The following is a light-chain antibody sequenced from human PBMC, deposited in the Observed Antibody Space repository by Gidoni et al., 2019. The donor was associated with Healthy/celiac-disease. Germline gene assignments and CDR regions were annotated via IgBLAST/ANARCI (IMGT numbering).Light chain of an antibody. CDR3: QSYDSSNHVV. V-gene: IGLV6-57*04. CDR1: SGSIASNY. CDR2: EDN. J-gene: IGLJ2*01. Sequence: NFMLTQPPSVSDSPGHTVTISCTRSSGSIASNYVQWYQQRPGSAPTTVIYEDNQRPSGVPDRFSGSIDSSSNSASLTISGLKTEDEADYYCQSYDSSNHVVFGGGTKLTVL.